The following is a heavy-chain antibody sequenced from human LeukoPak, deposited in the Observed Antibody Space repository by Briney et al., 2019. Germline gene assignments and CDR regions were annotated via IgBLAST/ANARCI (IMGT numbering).Heavy chain of an antibody. Sequence: GGSLRLSCAVSGFSFSDDYMSWIRQAPGQGLEWVSYISSSSSYTNYADSVKGRFTISRDNAKNTLYLQMNSLRAEDTAVYYCGRDKGSNFGFDYWGQGTLVTVSS. CDR2: ISSSSSYT. CDR3: GRDKGSNFGFDY. V-gene: IGHV3-11*06. J-gene: IGHJ4*02. D-gene: IGHD3-10*01. CDR1: GFSFSDDY.